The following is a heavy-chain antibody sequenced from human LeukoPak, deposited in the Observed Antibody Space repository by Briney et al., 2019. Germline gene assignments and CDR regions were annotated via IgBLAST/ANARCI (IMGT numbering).Heavy chain of an antibody. Sequence: GGSLRLSCAVSGFTFSHYWMSWVRQAPGKGLEWVANIKPDGSDTYYMDSVEGRFTISRDNAMSSLYLQMNSLRAEDTAVYYCARAGYNNYDLDFWGQGPWSPSPQ. CDR3: ARAGYNNYDLDF. CDR1: GFTFSHYW. CDR2: IKPDGSDT. J-gene: IGHJ4*02. V-gene: IGHV3-7*01. D-gene: IGHD3-3*01.